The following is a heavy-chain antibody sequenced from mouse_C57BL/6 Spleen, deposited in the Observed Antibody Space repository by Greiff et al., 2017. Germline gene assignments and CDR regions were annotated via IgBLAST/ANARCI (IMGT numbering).Heavy chain of an antibody. V-gene: IGHV1-15*01. D-gene: IGHD1-1*01. J-gene: IGHJ2*01. Sequence: QVQLKQSGAELVRPGASVTLSCKASGYTFTDYEMHWVKQTPVHGLEWIGAIDPETGGTAYNQKFKGKAILTADKSSSTAYMELRSLTSEDSAVYYCTNIRYGDWGQGTTLTVSS. CDR2: IDPETGGT. CDR1: GYTFTDYE. CDR3: TNIRYGD.